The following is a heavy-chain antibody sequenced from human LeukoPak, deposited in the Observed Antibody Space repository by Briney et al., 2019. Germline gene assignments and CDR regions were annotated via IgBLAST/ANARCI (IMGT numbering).Heavy chain of an antibody. Sequence: PSETLSLTCTVSGGSISSYYWSWIRQPPGRGLEWIGYIYHSGSTYYNPSLKSRVTISVDRSKNQFSLKLSSVTAADTAVYYCARALDSAFDYWGQGTLVTVSS. CDR2: IYHSGST. V-gene: IGHV4-59*12. J-gene: IGHJ4*02. D-gene: IGHD1-26*01. CDR1: GGSISSYY. CDR3: ARALDSAFDY.